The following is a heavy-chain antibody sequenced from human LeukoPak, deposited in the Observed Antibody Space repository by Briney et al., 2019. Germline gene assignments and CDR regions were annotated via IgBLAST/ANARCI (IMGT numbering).Heavy chain of an antibody. CDR3: ARDNTVVVVAATGASWFDP. Sequence: GASLRLSCVGSGFTISTYWMSWVRQAPGRGLEWVANIKQDGSEKYYVDSVKGRFTISRDNAKSSLYLQMNSLRAEDTAVYYCARDNTVVVVAATGASWFDPWGQGTLVTVSS. V-gene: IGHV3-7*01. CDR2: IKQDGSEK. D-gene: IGHD2-15*01. J-gene: IGHJ5*02. CDR1: GFTISTYW.